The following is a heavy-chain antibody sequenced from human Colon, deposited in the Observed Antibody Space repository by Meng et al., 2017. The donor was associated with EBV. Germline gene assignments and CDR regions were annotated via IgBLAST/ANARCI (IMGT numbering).Heavy chain of an antibody. D-gene: IGHD3-10*01. V-gene: IGHV4-61*01. Sequence: GLAHPSRTLSPPRPLFGASVASARTHASWIRHPPGKELELIAYIYYIGATNYTPSLKSRLNISLHTSKNQLSLSIRSVTAAETAVYYCARVSGRSFDPWGQGTLVTVSS. CDR1: GASVASARTH. CDR3: ARVSGRSFDP. CDR2: IYYIGAT. J-gene: IGHJ5*02.